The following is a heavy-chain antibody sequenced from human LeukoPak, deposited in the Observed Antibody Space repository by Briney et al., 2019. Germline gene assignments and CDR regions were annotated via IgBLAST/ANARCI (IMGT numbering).Heavy chain of an antibody. CDR3: AKDTLLWFGELYGDAFDI. J-gene: IGHJ3*02. CDR2: ISGSGGST. CDR1: GFTVSSYA. D-gene: IGHD3-10*01. V-gene: IGHV3-23*01. Sequence: GGSLRLSCAASGFTVSSYAMSWVRQAPGKGLELVSAISGSGGSTYYADSVKGRFTISRDNSKNTLYPQMNSLRAEDTAVYYCAKDTLLWFGELYGDAFDIWGQGTMVTVSS.